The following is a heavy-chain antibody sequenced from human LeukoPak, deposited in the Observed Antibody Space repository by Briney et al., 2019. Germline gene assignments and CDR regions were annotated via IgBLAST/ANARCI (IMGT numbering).Heavy chain of an antibody. J-gene: IGHJ6*02. CDR2: FDGNGPNT. D-gene: IGHD6-13*01. V-gene: IGHV3-23*01. CDR1: GFTFSSFA. Sequence: GGSLRLSCAASGFTFSSFAMTWVRQAPGKGLEWVSGFDGNGPNTYYADSVKGRWTISRDNSKNTLYLQMNSLRAEDTAVYYCAKALKQQLVHFGYYYYGMDVWGQGTTVTVSS. CDR3: AKALKQQLVHFGYYYYGMDV.